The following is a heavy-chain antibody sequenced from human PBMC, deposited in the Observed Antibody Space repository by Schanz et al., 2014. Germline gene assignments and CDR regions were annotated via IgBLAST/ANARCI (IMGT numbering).Heavy chain of an antibody. Sequence: EVQVVESGGGLVQPGGSLRLSCEASGFTLTSYALTWVRQAPGKGLEWVAGISGSGGSTDYADSVKGRFIIPRDNSKNMLYLQMNSLRGEDTAVYFCAKGRGGTSSEGLDQYYGMDVWGQGTTVTVSS. CDR2: ISGSGGST. V-gene: IGHV3-23*04. J-gene: IGHJ6*02. D-gene: IGHD6-6*01. CDR1: GFTLTSYA. CDR3: AKGRGGTSSEGLDQYYGMDV.